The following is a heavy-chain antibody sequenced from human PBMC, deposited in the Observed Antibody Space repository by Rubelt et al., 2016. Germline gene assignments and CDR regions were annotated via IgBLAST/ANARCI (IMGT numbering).Heavy chain of an antibody. CDR2: INTDGST. CDR3: AKDRSSSSILYGMDV. CDR1: GFTSSRYW. V-gene: IGHV3-74*01. D-gene: IGHD2-2*01. Sequence: DVQLVESGGGLVQPGGSLRLSCAASGFTSSRYWMHWVRQAPGKGLVWVSRINTDGSTSYADSVKGRFTISRDNSKKTLYLQMNSLRAEDTAVYFCAKDRSSSSILYGMDVWGQGTTVTVSS. J-gene: IGHJ6*02.